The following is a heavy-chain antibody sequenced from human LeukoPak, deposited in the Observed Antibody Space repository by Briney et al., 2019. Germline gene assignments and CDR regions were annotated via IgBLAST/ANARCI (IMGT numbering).Heavy chain of an antibody. J-gene: IGHJ4*02. CDR2: IYYSGST. V-gene: IGHV4-59*08. CDR3: ARLRRFAERYYFDY. CDR1: GGSISSYY. D-gene: IGHD3-10*01. Sequence: PSETLSLTCTVSGGSISSYYWSWIRQPPGKGLEWIGYIYYSGSTNYNPSLKSRVTISVDTSKNQFSLKLSSVTAADTAVYYCARLRRFAERYYFDYWGQGTLVTVSS.